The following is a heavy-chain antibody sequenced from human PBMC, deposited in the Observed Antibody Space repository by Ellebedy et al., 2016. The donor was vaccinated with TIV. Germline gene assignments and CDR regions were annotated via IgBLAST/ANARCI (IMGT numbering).Heavy chain of an antibody. CDR2: IYYSGRT. V-gene: IGHV4-31*03. CDR3: ARDANDYGIDAFDI. D-gene: IGHD4-17*01. Sequence: SETLSLTCRVSGASIDSGGYYWNWIRHHPGKGLEWIGYIYYSGRTEYNPSLKGRVSMSVDPSKTQFSLRLTSVTAADTAVYFCARDANDYGIDAFDIWGHGTMVTVSA. CDR1: GASIDSGGYY. J-gene: IGHJ3*02.